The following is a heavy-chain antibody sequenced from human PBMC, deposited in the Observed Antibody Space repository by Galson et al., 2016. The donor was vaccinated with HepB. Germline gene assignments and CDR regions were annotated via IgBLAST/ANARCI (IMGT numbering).Heavy chain of an antibody. CDR2: ITYGGST. Sequence: ETLSLTCTVSGGSISSNNYHWGWIRQPPGKGLEWIGNITYGGSTRYNPSPKSRVTISVDTSKNQFSLKLNSVTATDTAVYFCAKWVSFGYSDVWGKGTTVTVSS. V-gene: IGHV4-39*01. D-gene: IGHD3-16*01. J-gene: IGHJ6*04. CDR1: GGSISSNNYH. CDR3: AKWVSFGYSDV.